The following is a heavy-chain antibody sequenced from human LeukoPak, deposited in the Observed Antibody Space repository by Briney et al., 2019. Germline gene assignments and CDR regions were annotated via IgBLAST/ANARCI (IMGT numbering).Heavy chain of an antibody. CDR3: ARDLVGHKNFDY. CDR2: ISAYNGNT. CDR1: GYTFTSYD. V-gene: IGHV1-18*01. J-gene: IGHJ4*02. Sequence: ASVKVSCRASGYTFTSYDINWVRQAPGQGLEWMGWISAYNGNTNYAQKLQGRVTMTTDTSTSTAYMELRSLRSDDTAVYYCARDLVGHKNFDYWGQGTLVTVSS. D-gene: IGHD1-26*01.